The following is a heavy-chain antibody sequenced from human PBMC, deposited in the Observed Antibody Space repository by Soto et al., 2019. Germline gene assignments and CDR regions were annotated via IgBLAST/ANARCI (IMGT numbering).Heavy chain of an antibody. V-gene: IGHV3-30*09. Sequence: GGSLRLSCAASGFTFSDHIMHWVRQAPGKGLEWVALIWYDGSNRYYADSVKGRFAISRDNSKNTLYLQMDSLRAEDTAVYYCASEPYATSGSSFHYWGQGT. J-gene: IGHJ4*02. CDR3: ASEPYATSGSSFHY. CDR1: GFTFSDHI. D-gene: IGHD3-22*01. CDR2: IWYDGSNR.